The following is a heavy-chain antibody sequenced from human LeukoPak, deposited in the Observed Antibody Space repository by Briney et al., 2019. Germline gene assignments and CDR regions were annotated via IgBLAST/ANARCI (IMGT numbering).Heavy chain of an antibody. D-gene: IGHD6-19*01. Sequence: LETLSLTCTVSGGSNSSYYWSWIRQPAGKGLEWIGRIYTSGSTNYNPSLKSRVTMSVDTSKNQFSLKLSSVTAADTAVYYCARAEAVAGTFDYWGQGTLVTVSS. CDR1: GGSNSSYY. J-gene: IGHJ4*02. CDR3: ARAEAVAGTFDY. V-gene: IGHV4-4*07. CDR2: IYTSGST.